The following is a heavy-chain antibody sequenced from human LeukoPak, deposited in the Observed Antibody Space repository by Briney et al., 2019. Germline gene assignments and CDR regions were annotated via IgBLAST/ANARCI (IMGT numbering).Heavy chain of an antibody. Sequence: SETLSLTCTVSGGSISSGYYWGWIRQSPGKGLEWIGSMYHSGSTYYNPSLNSRVTISVDTSKNQFSLKLSSVTAADTAVYYCARSPTFFGVPNAAFDIWGQGTMVTVSS. CDR1: GGSISSGYY. CDR3: ARSPTFFGVPNAAFDI. CDR2: MYHSGST. J-gene: IGHJ3*02. D-gene: IGHD3-3*01. V-gene: IGHV4-38-2*02.